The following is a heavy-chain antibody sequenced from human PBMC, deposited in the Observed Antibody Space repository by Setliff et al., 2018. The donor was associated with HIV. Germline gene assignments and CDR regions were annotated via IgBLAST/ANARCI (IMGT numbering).Heavy chain of an antibody. J-gene: IGHJ6*03. CDR2: IYPGDSDT. CDR1: GYSFTSYW. Sequence: GESLKISCKGSGYSFTSYWIGWVRQMPGKGLEWMGIIYPGDSDTRYSPSFQGQVTISADKSISTAYLQWSSLKASDTATYYCARHLKASTIFGVGYYMDVWGKGTTVTVSS. D-gene: IGHD3-3*01. V-gene: IGHV5-51*01. CDR3: ARHLKASTIFGVGYYMDV.